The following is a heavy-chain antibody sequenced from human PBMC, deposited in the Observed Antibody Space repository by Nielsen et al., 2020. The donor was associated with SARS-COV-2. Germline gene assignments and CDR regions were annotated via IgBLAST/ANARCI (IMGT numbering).Heavy chain of an antibody. CDR1: AFTFSDYY. J-gene: IGHJ4*02. V-gene: IGHV3-11*03. D-gene: IGHD3-10*01. CDR3: ARFVYYGSGSFDY. CDR2: ISSSSSYT. Sequence: GGSLRLSCAASAFTFSDYYMSWIRQAPGKGLEWVSYISSSSSYTNYADSVKGRFTISRDNAKNSLYLQMNSLRAEDTAVYYCARFVYYGSGSFDYWGQGTLVTVSS.